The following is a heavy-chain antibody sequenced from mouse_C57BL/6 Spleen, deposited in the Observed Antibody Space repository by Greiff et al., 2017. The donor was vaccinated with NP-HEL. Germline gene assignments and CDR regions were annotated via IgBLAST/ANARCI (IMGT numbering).Heavy chain of an antibody. Sequence: VQLQQSGAELVRPGASVTLSCKASGYTFTDYEMHWVKQTPVHGLEWIGAIDPETGGTAYNQKFKGKAILTADKSSSTAYMELRSLTSEDSAVYYCTRTYYTYYFDYWGQGTTLTVSS. CDR2: IDPETGGT. V-gene: IGHV1-15*01. CDR3: TRTYYTYYFDY. J-gene: IGHJ2*01. CDR1: GYTFTDYE. D-gene: IGHD2-12*01.